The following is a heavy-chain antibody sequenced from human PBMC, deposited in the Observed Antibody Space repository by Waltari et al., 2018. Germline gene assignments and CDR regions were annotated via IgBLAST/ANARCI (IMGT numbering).Heavy chain of an antibody. Sequence: QVQLQESGPGLVKPSETLSLTCTVSGGSVSRGSYSWSWIRQPTGKGLEWIGYIYYSGSTNYNPSLKSRVTISVDTSKNQFSLKLSSVTAADTAVYYCARDSGAWFGESWGQGTLVTVSS. V-gene: IGHV4-61*01. J-gene: IGHJ4*02. CDR2: IYYSGST. CDR3: ARDSGAWFGES. D-gene: IGHD3-10*01. CDR1: GGSVSRGSYS.